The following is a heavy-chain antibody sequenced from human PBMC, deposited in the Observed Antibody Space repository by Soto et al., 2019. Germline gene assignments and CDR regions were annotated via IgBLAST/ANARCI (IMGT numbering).Heavy chain of an antibody. CDR1: GFTFSSYG. CDR2: ISYDGSNK. Sequence: QVQLVESGGGVVQPGRSLRLSCAASGFTFSSYGMHWVRQAPGKGLEWVAVISYDGSNKYYADSVKGRFTISRDNSKNTLYLQMNSLRAEDTAVYYCAKDSGSRYFDLWGRGTLVTVSS. CDR3: AKDSGSRYFDL. D-gene: IGHD3-10*01. J-gene: IGHJ2*01. V-gene: IGHV3-30*18.